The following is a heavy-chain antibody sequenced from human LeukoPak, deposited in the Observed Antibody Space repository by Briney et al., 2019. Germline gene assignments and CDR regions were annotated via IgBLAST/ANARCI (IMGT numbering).Heavy chain of an antibody. CDR3: ARDRYYYDSSGYQALLDY. V-gene: IGHV4-61*02. J-gene: IGHJ4*02. Sequence: SETLSPTCTVSGGSISSGSYYWSWIRQPAGKGLEWIGRIYTSGSTNYNPSLKSRVTISVDTSKNQFSLKLSSVTAADTAVYYCARDRYYYDSSGYQALLDYWGQGTLVTVSS. CDR2: IYTSGST. D-gene: IGHD3-22*01. CDR1: GGSISSGSYY.